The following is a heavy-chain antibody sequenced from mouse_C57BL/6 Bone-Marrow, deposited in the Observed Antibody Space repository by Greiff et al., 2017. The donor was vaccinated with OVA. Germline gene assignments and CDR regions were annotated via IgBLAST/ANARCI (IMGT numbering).Heavy chain of an antibody. CDR2: IRSKSNNYAT. D-gene: IGHD2-1*01. CDR1: GFSFNTYT. V-gene: IGHV10-1*01. CDR3: VREGVYYGNRAWFAY. J-gene: IGHJ3*01. Sequence: DVHLVESGGGLVQPKGSLKLSCAASGFSFNTYTMNWVRQAPGKGLEWVARIRSKSNNYATYYADSVKDRFTISRDDSESMLYLQMNNLKTEDTAMYYCVREGVYYGNRAWFAYWGQGTLVTVSA.